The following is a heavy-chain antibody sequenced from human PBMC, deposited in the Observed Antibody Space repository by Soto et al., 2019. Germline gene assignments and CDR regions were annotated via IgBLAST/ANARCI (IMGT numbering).Heavy chain of an antibody. Sequence: GGSLRLSCAASGFPFSSYGMHWVRQAPGKGLEWVAVISYDGSNKYYADYVKGRFTISRDNSKNTLYLQMNSLRAEDTAVYYCAKDTSLTSDYWGQGTQVTVSS. V-gene: IGHV3-30*18. CDR3: AKDTSLTSDY. J-gene: IGHJ4*02. CDR2: ISYDGSNK. CDR1: GFPFSSYG.